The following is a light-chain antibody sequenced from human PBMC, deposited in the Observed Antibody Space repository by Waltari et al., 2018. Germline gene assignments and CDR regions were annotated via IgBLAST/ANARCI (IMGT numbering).Light chain of an antibody. J-gene: IGLJ2*01. CDR3: CSFTATHTLL. CDR2: DVT. V-gene: IGLV2-14*03. CDR1: NNDVGASKF. Sequence: QSALTQPASVSGSPGQSITISCTGTNNDVGASKFVSWYQQHPGRAPQLMIYDVTGRPSGISCRFSGSKSANTASLTISGLLPEDEAIYYCCSFTATHTLLFGGGTTVTVL.